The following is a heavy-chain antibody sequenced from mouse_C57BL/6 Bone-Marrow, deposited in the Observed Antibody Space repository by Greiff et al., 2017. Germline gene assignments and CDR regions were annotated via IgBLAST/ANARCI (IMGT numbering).Heavy chain of an antibody. CDR3: ARSGMVTTYPYYYAMDY. CDR1: GYSITSDY. V-gene: IGHV3-8*01. Sequence: VQLQQSGPGLAKPSQTLSLTCSVTGYSITSDYWNWIRKFPGNKLEYMGYISYSGSTYYNPSLKSRISITRDTSKNQYYLQLNSVTTEDTATYYCARSGMVTTYPYYYAMDYWGQGTSVTVSS. J-gene: IGHJ4*01. CDR2: ISYSGST. D-gene: IGHD2-10*02.